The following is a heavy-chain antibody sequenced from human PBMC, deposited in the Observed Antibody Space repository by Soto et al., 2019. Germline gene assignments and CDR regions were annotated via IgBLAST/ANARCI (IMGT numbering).Heavy chain of an antibody. V-gene: IGHV1-2*02. CDR2: INPNSGGT. CDR3: ARDGEWLQRYYYYYNGMDV. CDR1: GYTFSGYY. J-gene: IGHJ6*02. Sequence: ASVKVSCKASGYTFSGYYMYWVRQAPGQGLEWMGWINPNSGGTNYGQKFQGRVTMTSDTSISTAYMELSRLRSDDTAVYYCARDGEWLQRYYYYYNGMDVWSQGTTVTVSS. D-gene: IGHD5-12*01.